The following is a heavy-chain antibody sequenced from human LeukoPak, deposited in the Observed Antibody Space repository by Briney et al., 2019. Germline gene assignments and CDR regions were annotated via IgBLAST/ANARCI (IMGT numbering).Heavy chain of an antibody. Sequence: ASVKVSCKASGYTFTSYGISWVRQAPGQGLEWMGWISAYNGNTNYAQKLQGRVTMTTDTSTSTAYMELRSLRSDDTAVCYCARERGAAGTTYYYYYMDVWGKGTTVTVSS. CDR3: ARERGAAGTTYYYYYMDV. CDR1: GYTFTSYG. V-gene: IGHV1-18*01. CDR2: ISAYNGNT. D-gene: IGHD1-7*01. J-gene: IGHJ6*03.